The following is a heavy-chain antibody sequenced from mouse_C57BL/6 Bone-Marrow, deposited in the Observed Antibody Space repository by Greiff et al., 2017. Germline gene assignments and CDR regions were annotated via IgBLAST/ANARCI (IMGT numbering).Heavy chain of an antibody. V-gene: IGHV14-4*01. CDR3: TTSWPWFAY. Sequence: VQLQQSGAELVRPGASVKLSCTASGFNIKDDYMHWVKQRPEQGLEWIGWIDPENGDTEYASKFQGKATITADTSSNTAYLQISSLTSEDTAVYYCTTSWPWFAYWGQGTLVTVSA. CDR1: GFNIKDDY. J-gene: IGHJ3*01. CDR2: IDPENGDT.